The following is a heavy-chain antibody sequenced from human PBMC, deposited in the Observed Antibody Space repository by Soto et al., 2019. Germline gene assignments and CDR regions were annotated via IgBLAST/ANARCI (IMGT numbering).Heavy chain of an antibody. V-gene: IGHV4-31*03. CDR1: GGSISSGGYY. D-gene: IGHD3-10*01. CDR3: ARTITMVRGVISHFDY. CDR2: IYYSGST. Sequence: QVQLQESGPGLVKPSQTLSLTCTVSGGSISSGGYYWSWIRQHPGKGLEWIGYIYYSGSTYYNPSLKSRVTISVDTSKNQFSLKLSSVTAADTAVYYCARTITMVRGVISHFDYWGQGTLVTVSS. J-gene: IGHJ4*02.